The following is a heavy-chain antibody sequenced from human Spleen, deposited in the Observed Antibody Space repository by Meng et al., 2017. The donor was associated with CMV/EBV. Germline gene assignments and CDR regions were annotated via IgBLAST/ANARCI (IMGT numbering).Heavy chain of an antibody. D-gene: IGHD6-19*01. Sequence: ASVKVSCKASGYTFTSYGISWVRQAPGQGLEWMAWISAYNGNTNYAQNLQGRVTLTTDTSTSAAYMELRSLTSDDTAVYYCARVRQWLPHDAFDIWGQGTMVTVSS. J-gene: IGHJ3*02. V-gene: IGHV1-18*01. CDR2: ISAYNGNT. CDR1: GYTFTSYG. CDR3: ARVRQWLPHDAFDI.